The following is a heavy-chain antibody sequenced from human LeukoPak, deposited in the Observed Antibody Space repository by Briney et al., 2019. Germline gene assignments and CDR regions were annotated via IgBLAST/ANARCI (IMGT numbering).Heavy chain of an antibody. CDR2: IYYSGST. CDR1: GGSISSSSYY. V-gene: IGHV4-39*07. J-gene: IGHJ4*02. CDR3: ARVGEKAFHLWPEIDY. Sequence: SETLSLTCTVSGGSISSSSYYWGWIRQPPGKGLECIGSIYYSGSTYYNPSLKSRVTISVDTSKNQFSLKLSSVTPADTAVYYCARVGEKAFHLWPEIDYWGQGTLVTVSS. D-gene: IGHD5-24*01.